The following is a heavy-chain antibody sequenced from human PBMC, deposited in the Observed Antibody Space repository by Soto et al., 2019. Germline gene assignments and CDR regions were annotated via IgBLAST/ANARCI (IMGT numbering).Heavy chain of an antibody. CDR3: AKDMEANTIFDALEV. D-gene: IGHD1-1*01. CDR1: GFTFSSDV. J-gene: IGHJ3*01. CDR2: IWHDGSDI. V-gene: IGHV3-30*02. Sequence: GGSLRLSCVASGFTFSSDVMHWVRQAPGKGLEWVALIWHDGSDISYGDSVKGRFTISRDNSKNTLYLQMNSLRPEDTALYYCAKDMEANTIFDALEVWGQGTMVTVSS.